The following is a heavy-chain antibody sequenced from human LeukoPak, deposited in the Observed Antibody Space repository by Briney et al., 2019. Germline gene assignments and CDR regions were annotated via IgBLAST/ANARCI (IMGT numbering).Heavy chain of an antibody. Sequence: GGSLRLSGAASGFTFSDAWMSWVRQSPGKGLEWVGRIQRKTDGGTTDYGACVKGRFSISRDDSKDTLYLQMNSLRTEDTGVYYCTTVSSYIRGLAGFDSWGQGTLVTVSS. V-gene: IGHV3-15*01. CDR2: IQRKTDGGTT. CDR3: TTVSSYIRGLAGFDS. J-gene: IGHJ4*02. D-gene: IGHD6-19*01. CDR1: GFTFSDAW.